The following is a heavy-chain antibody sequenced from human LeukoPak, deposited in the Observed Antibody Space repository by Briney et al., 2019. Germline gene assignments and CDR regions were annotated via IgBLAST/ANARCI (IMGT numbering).Heavy chain of an antibody. D-gene: IGHD3-22*01. V-gene: IGHV3-7*01. J-gene: IGHJ6*03. CDR1: GFTFSNIA. CDR3: ARVSYDSSGYYTITYYYMDV. Sequence: GGTLRLSCAASGFTFSNIAMTWVRQAPGKGLEWVANIKQDGSEKYYVDSVKGRFTISRDNAKNSLYLQMNSLRAEDTAVYYCARVSYDSSGYYTITYYYMDVWGKGTTVTISS. CDR2: IKQDGSEK.